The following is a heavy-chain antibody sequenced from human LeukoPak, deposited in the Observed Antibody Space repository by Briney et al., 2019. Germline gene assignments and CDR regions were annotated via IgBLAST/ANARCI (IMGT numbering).Heavy chain of an antibody. Sequence: SETLSLTCTVSGGSISSYYWSWIRQPPGKGLEWIGYIYYSGSTNYKPSLKSRVTISVDTSKNQFSLKLSSVTAADTAVYYCARDRGYSGYDLDYWGQGTLVTVSS. CDR1: GGSISSYY. J-gene: IGHJ4*02. V-gene: IGHV4-59*01. CDR2: IYYSGST. D-gene: IGHD5-12*01. CDR3: ARDRGYSGYDLDY.